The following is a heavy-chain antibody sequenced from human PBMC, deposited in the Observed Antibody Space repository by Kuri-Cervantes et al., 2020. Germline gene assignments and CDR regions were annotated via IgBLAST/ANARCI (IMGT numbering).Heavy chain of an antibody. CDR3: ARGAGGIPYYYMDV. CDR1: GYFISSGYY. Sequence: SETLSLTCTVSGYFISSGYYWGWIRQPPGKGLEWIGNVFHRGTTYYNLSLRSRVTISVDTSKNQFSLKLSSVTAADTAVYYCARGAGGIPYYYMDVWGKGTTVTVSS. V-gene: IGHV4-38-2*02. D-gene: IGHD1-26*01. CDR2: VFHRGTT. J-gene: IGHJ6*03.